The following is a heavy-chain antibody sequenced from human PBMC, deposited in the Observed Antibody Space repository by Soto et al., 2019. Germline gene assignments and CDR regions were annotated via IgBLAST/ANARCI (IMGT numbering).Heavy chain of an antibody. CDR2: ISAYNGNT. Sequence: GASVKVSCKASGYTFTSYGISWVRQAPGQGLEWMGWISAYNGNTNYAQKLQGRVTMTTDTSTSTAYMELRSLRSDDTAVYYCARDYYDSSGYYWGSAHYYYYYGMDVWGQGTTVTVSS. CDR1: GYTFTSYG. V-gene: IGHV1-18*04. J-gene: IGHJ6*02. D-gene: IGHD3-22*01. CDR3: ARDYYDSSGYYWGSAHYYYYYGMDV.